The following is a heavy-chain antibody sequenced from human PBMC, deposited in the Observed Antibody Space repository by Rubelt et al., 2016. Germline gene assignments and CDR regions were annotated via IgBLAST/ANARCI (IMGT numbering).Heavy chain of an antibody. J-gene: IGHJ4*02. V-gene: IGHV7-4-1*02. Sequence: QVHLVQSGSELKKPGASVKVSCKASGYTFTSYAMHWVRQAPGQGLEWMGWINTNTGNPTYARGFTGRFVFSLDTSGGTADLQFNSLKADDTAVYYCAGTRGYTYGHSEYWGQGTLVTVFS. D-gene: IGHD5-18*01. CDR3: AGTRGYTYGHSEY. CDR2: INTNTGNP. CDR1: GYTFTSYA.